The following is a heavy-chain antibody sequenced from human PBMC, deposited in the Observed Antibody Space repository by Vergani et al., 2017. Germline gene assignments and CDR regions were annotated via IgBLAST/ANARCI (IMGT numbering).Heavy chain of an antibody. CDR1: GGSISSSSYY. J-gene: IGHJ4*02. Sequence: QLQLQESGPGLVKPSETLSLTCTVSGGSISSSSYYWGWIRQPPGKGLEWIGRIYTSGSTNYNPSLKSRVTMSVATSKNQFSLKLSSVTAADTAVYYCARDGSSVVVAAFFDYWGQGTLVTVSS. CDR3: ARDGSSVVVAAFFDY. V-gene: IGHV4-39*07. D-gene: IGHD2-15*01. CDR2: IYTSGST.